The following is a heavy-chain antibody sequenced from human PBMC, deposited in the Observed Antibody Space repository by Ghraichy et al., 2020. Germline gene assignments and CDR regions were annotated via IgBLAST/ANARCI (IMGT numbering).Heavy chain of an antibody. CDR2: IYHNGRT. J-gene: IGHJ5*02. CDR3: ARDQEWRASSSGFDP. CDR1: GDSLNNYY. D-gene: IGHD2-2*01. Sequence: SETLSLTCTVSGDSLNNYYWSWIRQAPGKGLEWIGNIYHNGRTKYNPSLKSRVTMSVDTSKNQFSLSLTSVTAADTAVFYCARDQEWRASSSGFDPWGQGTLVSVS. V-gene: IGHV4-59*01.